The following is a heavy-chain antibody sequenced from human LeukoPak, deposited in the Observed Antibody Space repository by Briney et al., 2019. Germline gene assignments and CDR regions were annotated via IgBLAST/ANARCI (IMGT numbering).Heavy chain of an antibody. CDR1: GGSISSYY. D-gene: IGHD2-2*01. CDR2: IYYSGST. V-gene: IGHV4-59*01. J-gene: IGHJ5*02. CDR3: AREGPAASSGNWFDP. Sequence: SETLSLTCTVSGGSISSYYWSWIRQPPGKGLEWIGYIYYSGSTNYNPSLKSRVTISVDTSKNQFSLKLSSVTAADTAVYYCAREGPAASSGNWFDPWGQGTLVTVSS.